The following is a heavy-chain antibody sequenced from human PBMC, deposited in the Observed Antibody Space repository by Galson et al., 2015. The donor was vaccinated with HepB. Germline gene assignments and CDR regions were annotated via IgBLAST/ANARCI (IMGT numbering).Heavy chain of an antibody. CDR2: LSGSGGST. D-gene: IGHD3-3*01. CDR1: GFTFSSYA. Sequence: SLRLSCAASGFTFSSYAMRWVRQAPGKGLEWVSHLSGSGGSTYYADSVKGRFTISRDNSKNTLYLQMNSLRAVDTAVYYCAKGRDFDSWTGYYFDYWGQGTLVTVSS. V-gene: IGHV3-23*01. J-gene: IGHJ4*02. CDR3: AKGRDFDSWTGYYFDY.